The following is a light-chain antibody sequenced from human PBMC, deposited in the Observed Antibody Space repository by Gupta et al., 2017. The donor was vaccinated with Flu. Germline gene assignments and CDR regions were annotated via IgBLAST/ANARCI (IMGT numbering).Light chain of an antibody. Sequence: PSASGTPGQRVTISCSGSRSNIGSNYVYWYQQVPGTAPKLLIYRNNQRPSGVPDRFSGSKSGTSAALAISGLQSEDEADYYCAAWDDNVYGGLIGAGTKFTVL. CDR2: RNN. V-gene: IGLV1-47*01. CDR3: AAWDDNVYGGL. CDR1: RSNIGSNY. J-gene: IGLJ1*01.